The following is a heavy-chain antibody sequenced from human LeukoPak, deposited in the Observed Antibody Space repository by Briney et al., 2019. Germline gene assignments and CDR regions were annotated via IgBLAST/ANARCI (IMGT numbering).Heavy chain of an antibody. CDR3: ARDLGSGSNYRYYYGMDV. D-gene: IGHD1-26*01. CDR1: GFTFRYYS. V-gene: IGHV3-48*02. Sequence: GGSLRLSCAASGFTFRYYSINWVRQAPGKRLEWLSYISASGSTIYYADSVKGRFTISRDNAQNSLYLQMNSLRDEDTAVYYCARDLGSGSNYRYYYGMDVWGQGTTVTVSS. CDR2: ISASGSTI. J-gene: IGHJ6*02.